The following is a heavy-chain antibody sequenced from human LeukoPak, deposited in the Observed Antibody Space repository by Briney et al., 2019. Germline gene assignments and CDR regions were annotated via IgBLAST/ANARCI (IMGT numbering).Heavy chain of an antibody. J-gene: IGHJ4*02. Sequence: SETLSLTCAVYVGSFRGYYWSWIRDPPGKGLEWIGEINHSGSTNYNPSLKSRVTISEDTSKNQFSLKLNSVTAADTAVYYCVTGQWLVPVSYWGQGTVVTVSS. CDR1: VGSFRGYY. CDR3: VTGQWLVPVSY. D-gene: IGHD6-19*01. V-gene: IGHV4-34*01. CDR2: INHSGST.